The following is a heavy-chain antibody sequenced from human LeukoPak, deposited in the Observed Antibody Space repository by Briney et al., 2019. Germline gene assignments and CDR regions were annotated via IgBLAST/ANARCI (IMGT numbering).Heavy chain of an antibody. J-gene: IGHJ4*02. CDR3: ARSPYYYDSSGYPD. D-gene: IGHD3-22*01. Sequence: SETLSLTCTVSGGSISSYYWSWIRQPAGKGLEWIGRIYTSGSTSYNPSLKSRVTMSVDTSKNQFSLKLSSVTAADTAVYYCARSPYYYDSSGYPDWGQGTLVTVSS. CDR1: GGSISSYY. V-gene: IGHV4-4*07. CDR2: IYTSGST.